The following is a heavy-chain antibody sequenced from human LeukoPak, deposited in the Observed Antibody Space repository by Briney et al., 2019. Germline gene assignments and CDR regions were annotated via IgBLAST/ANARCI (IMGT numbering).Heavy chain of an antibody. CDR3: ARREYDYSNYALDY. V-gene: IGHV4-34*01. CDR1: GGSFSGYY. CDR2: INHSGST. Sequence: SETLSLTCAVYGGSFSGYYWSWIRQPPGKGLEWIGEINHSGSTNYNPSLKSRVTISVDTSKNQFSLKLSSVTAADTAVYYCARREYDYSNYALDYWGQGTLVTVSS. D-gene: IGHD4-4*01. J-gene: IGHJ4*02.